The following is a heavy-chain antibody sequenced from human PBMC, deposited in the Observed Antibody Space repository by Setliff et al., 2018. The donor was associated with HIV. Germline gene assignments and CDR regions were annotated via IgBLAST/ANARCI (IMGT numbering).Heavy chain of an antibody. CDR2: TSSSGDYI. V-gene: IGHV3-21*06. CDR3: ARGEPTILVVPAAFFDY. CDR1: GFSFSSYS. J-gene: IGHJ4*02. Sequence: PGGSLRLSCAASGFSFSSYSMNWVRQAPGKGLEWVSSTSSSGDYIHTADSLKGRFTISRDNAKNLLYLQMNSLRAEDTAVYYCARGEPTILVVPAAFFDYWGQGTLVTVSS. D-gene: IGHD2-2*01.